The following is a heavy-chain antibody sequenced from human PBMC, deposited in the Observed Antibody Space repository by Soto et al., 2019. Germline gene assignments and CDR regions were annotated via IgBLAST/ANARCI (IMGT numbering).Heavy chain of an antibody. Sequence: PSETLSLTCTVSGGYIRSYYWSWIRQHPGEGLEWIGYIYYSGSTNYNPSLKSRVTISVDTSKNQFSLKLSSVTAADTAVYYCARHKRSYYYDSSGYYFDYWGQGTLVTVSS. D-gene: IGHD3-22*01. CDR1: GGYIRSYY. V-gene: IGHV4-59*08. CDR2: IYYSGST. J-gene: IGHJ4*02. CDR3: ARHKRSYYYDSSGYYFDY.